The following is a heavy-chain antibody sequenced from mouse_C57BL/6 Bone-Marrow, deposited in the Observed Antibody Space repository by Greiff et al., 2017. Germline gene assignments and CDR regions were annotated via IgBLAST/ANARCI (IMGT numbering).Heavy chain of an antibody. Sequence: DVMLVESGGGLVKPGGSLKLSCAASGFTFSSYAMSWVRQTPEKRLEWVATISDGGSYTYYPDNVKGRFTISRDNAKNNLYLQMSHLKSEDTAMYYCARDQLRLHYYAMDYWGQGTSVTVSS. V-gene: IGHV5-4*01. D-gene: IGHD3-2*02. CDR2: ISDGGSYT. CDR1: GFTFSSYA. J-gene: IGHJ4*01. CDR3: ARDQLRLHYYAMDY.